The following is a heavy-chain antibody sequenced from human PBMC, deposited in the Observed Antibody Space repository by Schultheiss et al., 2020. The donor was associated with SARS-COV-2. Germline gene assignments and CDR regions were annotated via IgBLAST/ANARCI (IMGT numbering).Heavy chain of an antibody. CDR2: IYHSGST. CDR3: ARARRVRGASTFDY. V-gene: IGHV4-38-2*01. Sequence: ESLKISCAVSGYSISSGYYWGWIRQPPGKGLEWIGSIYHSGSTYYNPSLKSRVTISVDTSKNQFSLKLSSVTAADTAVYYCARARRVRGASTFDYWGQGTLVTVSS. CDR1: GYSISSGYY. J-gene: IGHJ4*02. D-gene: IGHD3-10*01.